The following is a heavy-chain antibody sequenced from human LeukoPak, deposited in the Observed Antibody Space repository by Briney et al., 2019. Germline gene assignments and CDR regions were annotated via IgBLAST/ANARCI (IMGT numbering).Heavy chain of an antibody. CDR1: VCTYSSYA. CDR2: ISYSGWST. D-gene: IGHD4-17*01. V-gene: IGHV3-23*01. Sequence: GWSLRLSRASSVCTYSSYAMSWVRQAPWRGLEWVSPISYSGWSTYYIDSVRVRFTIYRDNSKSTLYLQMNSLRAEDTAVYYCAKGPGPSITSVTHFASWGQGTLVTVSS. CDR3: AKGPGPSITSVTHFAS. J-gene: IGHJ4*02.